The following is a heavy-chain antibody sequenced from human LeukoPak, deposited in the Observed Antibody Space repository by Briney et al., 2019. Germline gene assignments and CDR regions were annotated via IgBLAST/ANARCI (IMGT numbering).Heavy chain of an antibody. CDR2: IKGDGSKK. CDR3: VRDGDDFDV. V-gene: IGHV3-7*01. CDR1: GFTFRNYW. J-gene: IGHJ3*01. Sequence: GGSLRLSCAASGFTFRNYWMSWVRQAPGEGPEWVADIKGDGSKKYYVDSMKGRSTISRDNAENSLFLQMNSLRVEDTAVYYCVRDGDDFDVWGQGTMVTVSS.